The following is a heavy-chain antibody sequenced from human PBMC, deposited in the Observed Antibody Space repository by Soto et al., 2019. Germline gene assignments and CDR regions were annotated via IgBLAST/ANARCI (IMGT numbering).Heavy chain of an antibody. D-gene: IGHD2-8*01. Sequence: SETLSLTCAVSGGSVSTPGYSWTWIRQPPGKGLEWIGYIHHIGSTYYNPSHKSRVTISVDRSKNQFSVKLSSVTAADTAVYYCARDIMGTNYYYYGMDVWGQGTTVT. CDR3: ARDIMGTNYYYYGMDV. V-gene: IGHV4-30-2*01. CDR1: GGSVSTPGYS. CDR2: IHHIGST. J-gene: IGHJ6*02.